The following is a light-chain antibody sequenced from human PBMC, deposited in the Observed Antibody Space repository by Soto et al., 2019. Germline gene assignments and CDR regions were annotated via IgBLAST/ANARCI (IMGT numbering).Light chain of an antibody. CDR2: DVS. CDR3: SSYTSSSTYVV. J-gene: IGLJ2*01. CDR1: SSDVGGYNY. Sequence: QSVLTQPASVSGSPGQSITISCTGTSSDVGGYNYVSWYQQHPGKAPKLMIYDVSNRPSGVSNRFSGSKSGNTASLTISGLQAEDEADYYCSSYTSSSTYVVFGGGTKLHRP. V-gene: IGLV2-14*01.